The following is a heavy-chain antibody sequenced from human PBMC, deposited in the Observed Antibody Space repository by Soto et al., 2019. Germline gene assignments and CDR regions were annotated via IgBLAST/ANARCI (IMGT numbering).Heavy chain of an antibody. Sequence: QVQLVESGGGVVQPGRSLRLSCAASGFTFSSYGMHWVRQAPGKGLEWVAVISYDGSNKYYADSVKGRFTISRDNYKNTLYLQMNSLRAEDTAVYYCAKDSNRGALILPGLLWFGELYGMDVWGQGTTVTVSS. D-gene: IGHD3-10*01. V-gene: IGHV3-30*18. CDR1: GFTFSSYG. J-gene: IGHJ6*02. CDR2: ISYDGSNK. CDR3: AKDSNRGALILPGLLWFGELYGMDV.